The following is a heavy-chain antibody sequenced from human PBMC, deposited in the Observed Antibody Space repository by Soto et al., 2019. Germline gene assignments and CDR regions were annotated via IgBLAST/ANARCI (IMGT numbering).Heavy chain of an antibody. Sequence: QVQLVEFGGGVVQPGRSLRLSCAASRFTSSKYAMHWVRQAPGKGLQWVALISFDGSTKYYADSVKGRFTISRDNSKNTLYLQMNSLRAEDTAVYYCARSPGYCSTTRCYGRDFAMDVWGQGTTVTVSS. CDR3: ARSPGYCSTTRCYGRDFAMDV. J-gene: IGHJ6*02. D-gene: IGHD2-2*01. CDR2: ISFDGSTK. CDR1: RFTSSKYA. V-gene: IGHV3-30-3*01.